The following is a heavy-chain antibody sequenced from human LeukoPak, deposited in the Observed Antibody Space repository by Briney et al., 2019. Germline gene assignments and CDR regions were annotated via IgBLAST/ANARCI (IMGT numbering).Heavy chain of an antibody. CDR3: ARDDYGWGSHPY. CDR1: GFTFSSYW. Sequence: GGSLRLSCAASGFTFSSYWMTWVRQAPGKGLEWVANIKPDGSEKAYVDSVKGRFTISRDNAKNSLYLQMNSLRAEDTAVYYCARDDYGWGSHPYWGQGTLVTVSS. D-gene: IGHD3-10*01. V-gene: IGHV3-7*04. CDR2: IKPDGSEK. J-gene: IGHJ4*02.